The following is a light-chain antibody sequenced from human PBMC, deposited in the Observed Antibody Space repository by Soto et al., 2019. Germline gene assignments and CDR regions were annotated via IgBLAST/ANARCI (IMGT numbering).Light chain of an antibody. CDR2: DGS. V-gene: IGKV1-13*02. J-gene: IGKJ5*01. Sequence: AIPLTQSPSSLSASVGDRVTITCRASQGVSSALSWYQQKPGKPPKVLIYDGSSLQSGVPLRFRGSGSGTEFTLTITGLQPEDFGTYYCQHFQGDPFTYGQGTRLEIK. CDR1: QGVSSA. CDR3: QHFQGDPFT.